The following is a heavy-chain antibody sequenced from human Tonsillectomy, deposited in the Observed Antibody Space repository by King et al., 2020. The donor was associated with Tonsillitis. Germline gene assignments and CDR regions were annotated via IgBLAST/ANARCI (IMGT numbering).Heavy chain of an antibody. CDR2: ISSSGNSI. D-gene: IGHD1-7*01. CDR3: ARGHRELGGAFDI. J-gene: IGHJ3*02. CDR1: GFTFSDSY. Sequence: VQLVESGGGLVKPGGSLRLSCAASGFTFSDSYMSWIRQAPGKGLECVSYISSSGNSIYYAYSVKGRFTISRDNAKNSLYLQMNSLRAEDTAIYYCARGHRELGGAFDIWGQGTVVTVSS. V-gene: IGHV3-11*01.